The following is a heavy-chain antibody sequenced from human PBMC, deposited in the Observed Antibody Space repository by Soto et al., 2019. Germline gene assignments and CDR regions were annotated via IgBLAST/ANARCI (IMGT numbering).Heavy chain of an antibody. V-gene: IGHV4-31*03. CDR2: IYYSGST. CDR3: ARDQKTSYFDY. J-gene: IGHJ4*02. Sequence: TLSLTCTVSGGFISIVGYYWSWIRQHPGKGMEWIGYIYYSGSTYYNPSLKSRVTISVDTSKNQFSLKLSSVTAVDTAVYYCARDQKTSYFDYWGQGTLVTVSS. CDR1: GGFISIVGYY.